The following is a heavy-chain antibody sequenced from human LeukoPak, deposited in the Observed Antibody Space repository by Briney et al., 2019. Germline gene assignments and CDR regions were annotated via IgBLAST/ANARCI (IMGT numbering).Heavy chain of an antibody. D-gene: IGHD1-26*01. Sequence: PGGSLRLSCAASGFSFDDYSMHWLRQGPGKGLEWVSGITWNSGSVGYGDSVKGRFTISRDNAKNFLYRQMYRLRVEDTVIYYCAKGGRDYSGNWFDSWGQGTLVTVSS. V-gene: IGHV3-9*01. J-gene: IGHJ5*01. CDR1: GFSFDDYS. CDR2: ITWNSGSV. CDR3: AKGGRDYSGNWFDS.